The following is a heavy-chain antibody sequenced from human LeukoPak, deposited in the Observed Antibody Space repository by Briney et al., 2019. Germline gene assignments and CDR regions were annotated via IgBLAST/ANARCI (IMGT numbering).Heavy chain of an antibody. V-gene: IGHV3-11*04. J-gene: IGHJ3*02. Sequence: GGSLRLSCAASGFTFSDYYMSWIRQAPGKGLEWVSYISSSGSTIYYADSVKGRFTISRDNAKNSLYLRMNSLRAEDTAVYYCARVMYGFWSGYYYAFYIWGQGTMVTVSS. CDR2: ISSSGSTI. CDR1: GFTFSDYY. CDR3: ARVMYGFWSGYYYAFYI. D-gene: IGHD3-3*01.